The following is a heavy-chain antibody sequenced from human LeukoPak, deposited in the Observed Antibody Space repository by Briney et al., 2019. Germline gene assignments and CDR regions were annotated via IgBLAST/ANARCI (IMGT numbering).Heavy chain of an antibody. CDR2: INWNGGST. V-gene: IGHV3-20*04. CDR1: GFTFDDYG. Sequence: PGGSLRLSCVASGFTFDDYGMGWVRQVPGKGLEWVSGINWNGGSTGYADSVKGRFTISRDNAKNSLYLQMNSLRAEDTAFYYCARGTEVYYDSSSYYSYWGQGTLVTVSS. CDR3: ARGTEVYYDSSSYYSY. D-gene: IGHD3-22*01. J-gene: IGHJ4*02.